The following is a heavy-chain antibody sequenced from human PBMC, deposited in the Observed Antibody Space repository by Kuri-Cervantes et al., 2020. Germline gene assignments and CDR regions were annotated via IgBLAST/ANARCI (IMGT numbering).Heavy chain of an antibody. Sequence: GSLRLSCTVSGGSISSYYWSWIRQPPGKGLEWIGEINHSGSTNYNPSLKSRVTISVDTSKNQFSLKLSSVTAADTAVYYCARWILYGGNPRAFDYWGQGTLVTVSS. CDR3: ARWILYGGNPRAFDY. J-gene: IGHJ4*02. V-gene: IGHV4-34*01. D-gene: IGHD4-23*01. CDR2: INHSGST. CDR1: GGSISSYY.